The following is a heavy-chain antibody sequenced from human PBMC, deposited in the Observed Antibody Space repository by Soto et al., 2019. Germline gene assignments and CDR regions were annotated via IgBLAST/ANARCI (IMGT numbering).Heavy chain of an antibody. CDR2: IIPILGIA. V-gene: IGHV1-69*08. D-gene: IGHD6-13*01. CDR1: GGTFSSYT. Sequence: QVQLVQSEAEVKKPGSSVKVSCKASGGTFSSYTISWVRQAPGQGLEWMGRIIPILGIANYAQKFQGRVTITADKSTSTAYMELSSLRSEDTAVYYCARDPIAAAGPRTAIFDYWGQGTLVTVSS. CDR3: ARDPIAAAGPRTAIFDY. J-gene: IGHJ4*02.